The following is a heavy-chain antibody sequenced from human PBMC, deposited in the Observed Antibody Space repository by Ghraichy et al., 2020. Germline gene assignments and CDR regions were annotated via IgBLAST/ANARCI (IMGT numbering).Heavy chain of an antibody. CDR3: ARGKDY. CDR1: GGSFSGYY. J-gene: IGHJ4*02. CDR2: INHSGST. V-gene: IGHV4-34*01. Sequence: SETLSLTCAVYGGSFSGYYWSWIRQPPGKGLEWIGEINHSGSTNYNPSLKSRVTISVDTSKNQFSLKLSSVTAADTAVYYCARGKDYWGQGTLVTVSS.